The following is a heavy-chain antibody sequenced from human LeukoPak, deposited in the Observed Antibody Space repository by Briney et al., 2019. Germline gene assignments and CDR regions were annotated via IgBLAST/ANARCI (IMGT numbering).Heavy chain of an antibody. Sequence: GGSLRLSCAASGFTFSSYWMTWVRQAPGKGLEWVANIKQDGSDQYYVDSVKGRFTISRDNAKNSLYLQMNSLRPEDTAVYYCARDFSTWYSIDYWGRGTLVIVSS. J-gene: IGHJ4*02. D-gene: IGHD2-15*01. V-gene: IGHV3-7*01. CDR1: GFTFSSYW. CDR2: IKQDGSDQ. CDR3: ARDFSTWYSIDY.